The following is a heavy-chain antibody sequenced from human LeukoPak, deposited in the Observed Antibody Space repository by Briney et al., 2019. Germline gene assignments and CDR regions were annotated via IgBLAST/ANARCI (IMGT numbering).Heavy chain of an antibody. Sequence: GGSLRLSCAASGFTFSSYSMDWVRQAPGKGLEWVSSISSSSSYICYADSVKGRFTISRDNAKNSLYLQMNSLRAEDTAVYYCAREMVYATSYYYYGMDVWGQGTTVTVSS. CDR1: GFTFSSYS. D-gene: IGHD2-8*01. V-gene: IGHV3-21*01. J-gene: IGHJ6*02. CDR3: AREMVYATSYYYYGMDV. CDR2: ISSSSSYI.